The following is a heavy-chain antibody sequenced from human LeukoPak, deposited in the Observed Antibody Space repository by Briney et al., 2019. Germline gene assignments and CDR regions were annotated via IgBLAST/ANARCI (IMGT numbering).Heavy chain of an antibody. V-gene: IGHV4-61*02. CDR3: ARTRWLQFDYYYMDV. Sequence: PSETLSLTCTVSGGSISSGSYYWSWIRQPAGKGLEWIGRIYTSGSTNYNPSLKSRVTISVDTSKNQFSLKLSSVTAADTAVYYCARTRWLQFDYYYMDVWGKGTTVTVSS. CDR2: IYTSGST. J-gene: IGHJ6*03. D-gene: IGHD5-24*01. CDR1: GGSISSGSYY.